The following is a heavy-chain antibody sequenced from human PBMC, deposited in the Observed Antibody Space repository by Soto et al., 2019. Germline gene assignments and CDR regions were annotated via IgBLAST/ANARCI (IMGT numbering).Heavy chain of an antibody. Sequence: EVQLVQSGAEVKEPGESLKISCKGSGYSFTSHWIGWVRQMPGKGLEWMGVVYLGDSDTRYSPSFKGQVTISADKSISTAYLQWSSLKASDTAMYYCARQTGDRDYYYGVDVWGQGTTVTVSS. V-gene: IGHV5-51*01. D-gene: IGHD7-27*01. CDR2: VYLGDSDT. CDR3: ARQTGDRDYYYGVDV. CDR1: GYSFTSHW. J-gene: IGHJ6*02.